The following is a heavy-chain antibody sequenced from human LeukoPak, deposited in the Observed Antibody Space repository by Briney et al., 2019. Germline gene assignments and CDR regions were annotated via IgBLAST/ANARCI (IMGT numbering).Heavy chain of an antibody. J-gene: IGHJ5*02. V-gene: IGHV4-59*01. CDR2: IYYSGST. Sequence: SETLSLTCTVSGGSISSYYWSWIRQPPGKGLEWIGYIYYSGSTNYNPSLKSRVTISVDTSKNQFSLKLSSVTAADTAVYYCARSSSWYWDWFDPWGQGTLDTVSS. D-gene: IGHD6-13*01. CDR1: GGSISSYY. CDR3: ARSSSWYWDWFDP.